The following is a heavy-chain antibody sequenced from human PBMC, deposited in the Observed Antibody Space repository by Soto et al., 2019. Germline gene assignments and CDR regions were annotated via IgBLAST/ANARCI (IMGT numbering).Heavy chain of an antibody. CDR1: GFTFSSYS. Sequence: GESLKISCAASGFTFSSYSMNWVRQAPGKGLEWVSSISSSSSYIYYADSVKGRFTISRDNAKNSLYLQMNSLRAEDTAVYYCARDPGGRYDSSGYYYDAFDIWGQGTMVTVSS. CDR3: ARDPGGRYDSSGYYYDAFDI. V-gene: IGHV3-21*01. CDR2: ISSSSSYI. D-gene: IGHD3-22*01. J-gene: IGHJ3*02.